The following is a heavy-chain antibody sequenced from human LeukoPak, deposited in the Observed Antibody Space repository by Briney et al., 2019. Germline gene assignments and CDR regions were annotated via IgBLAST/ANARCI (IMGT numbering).Heavy chain of an antibody. CDR2: FSSKRNST. V-gene: IGHV3-21*06. D-gene: IGHD4-11*01. Sequence: GGSLRLSCTASGFTFSIYSMNWVRQAPGKGLEWVSSFSSKRNSTHYADSVKGRFTISRDNAKHSLFLQMNGLRVEDTAVYHCTRGSNGDFWGQGTLVTVSS. CDR3: TRGSNGDF. J-gene: IGHJ4*02. CDR1: GFTFSIYS.